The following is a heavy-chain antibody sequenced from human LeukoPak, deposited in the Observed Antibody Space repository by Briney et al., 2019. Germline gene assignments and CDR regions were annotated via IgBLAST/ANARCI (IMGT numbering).Heavy chain of an antibody. CDR2: VSSSSSTI. D-gene: IGHD3-22*01. V-gene: IGHV3-48*01. CDR1: GFTFSSYS. J-gene: IGHJ6*02. CDR3: ARDLNYYDSSTYDPYYGMDV. Sequence: GGSLRLSCAASGFTFSSYSMNWVRQAPGKGLEWVSYVSSSSSTIYYADSVKGRFTISRDNAKNSLYLQMNSLRAEDTAVYYCARDLNYYDSSTYDPYYGMDVWGQGTTVTVSS.